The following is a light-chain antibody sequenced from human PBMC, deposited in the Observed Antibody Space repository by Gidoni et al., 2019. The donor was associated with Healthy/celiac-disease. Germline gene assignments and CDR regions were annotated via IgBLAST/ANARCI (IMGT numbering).Light chain of an antibody. Sequence: DIQMTQSPSSLSASVGDRVTIACRASQSISSYLNWYQQKPWKAPKLLIYAASSLQSGVTSRLSGSGPGTDFTLTISSLQPEDFATYYCQQSYSTPRTFGQGTKVEIK. V-gene: IGKV1-39*01. CDR2: AAS. CDR3: QQSYSTPRT. J-gene: IGKJ1*01. CDR1: QSISSY.